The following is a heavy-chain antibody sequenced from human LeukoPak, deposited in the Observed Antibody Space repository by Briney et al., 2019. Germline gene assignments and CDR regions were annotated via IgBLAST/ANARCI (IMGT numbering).Heavy chain of an antibody. CDR3: ARVDSTSPHELDY. D-gene: IGHD6-6*01. CDR1: GYTFSTYD. J-gene: IGHJ4*02. V-gene: IGHV1-46*01. Sequence: ASVKVSCKASGYTFSTYDLTWVRQAPGQGLEWMGMITPSGGISYAQKFQGRVTMTRDMSTNTVYMELSSLRSEDTAVYYCARVDSTSPHELDYWGQGTLVTVSS. CDR2: ITPSGGI.